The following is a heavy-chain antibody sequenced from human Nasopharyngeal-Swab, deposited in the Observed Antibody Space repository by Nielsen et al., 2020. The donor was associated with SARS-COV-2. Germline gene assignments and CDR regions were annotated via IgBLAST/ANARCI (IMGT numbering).Heavy chain of an antibody. Sequence: SETLSLTCTVSGGFINSYYWSRIRQPPRRGLEWIGYIYYSGSTNYNPSLKSRVTISLDTSKNQFSLKLSSVTAADSAVYYCARDTRRGGVDYWGQGTLVTVSS. J-gene: IGHJ4*02. CDR3: ARDTRRGGVDY. CDR2: IYYSGST. V-gene: IGHV4-59*01. CDR1: GGFINSYY. D-gene: IGHD2-15*01.